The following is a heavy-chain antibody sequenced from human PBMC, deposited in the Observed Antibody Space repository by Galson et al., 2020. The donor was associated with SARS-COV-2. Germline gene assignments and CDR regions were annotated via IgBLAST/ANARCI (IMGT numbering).Heavy chain of an antibody. J-gene: IGHJ4*02. D-gene: IGHD3-3*01. CDR1: GITFSSYA. V-gene: IGHV3-23*01. Sequence: GGSLRLSCAASGITFSSYAMTWVRQAPGKGLEWVSGISGYGDSTYYADSVKGRFTISRDNSNHTVFLEMNSLRAEDTAVYYCAKDHHYDFWSDYDDYFDCWGQGTLVTVSS. CDR3: AKDHHYDFWSDYDDYFDC. CDR2: ISGYGDST.